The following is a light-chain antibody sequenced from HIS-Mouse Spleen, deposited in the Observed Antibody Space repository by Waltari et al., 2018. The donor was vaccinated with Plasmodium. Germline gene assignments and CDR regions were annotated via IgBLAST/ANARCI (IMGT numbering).Light chain of an antibody. J-gene: IGKJ3*01. V-gene: IGKV3-15*01. CDR2: GAS. CDR3: QQYNNWSFT. CDR1: QSVSSN. Sequence: EIVMTQSPATLSVSPGERATRSCRASQSVSSNFAWYQQKPGHAPRLLIYGASTRATGIPARFSGSGSGTEFTLTISSLQSEDFAVYYCQQYNNWSFTFGPGTKVDIK.